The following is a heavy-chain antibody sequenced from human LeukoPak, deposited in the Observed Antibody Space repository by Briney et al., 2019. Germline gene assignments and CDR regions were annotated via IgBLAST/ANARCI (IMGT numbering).Heavy chain of an antibody. CDR3: ARGYYDFWSDSNWFDP. V-gene: IGHV4-59*01. CDR2: IYYSGST. J-gene: IGHJ5*02. D-gene: IGHD3-3*01. CDR1: GGSISSYY. Sequence: SETLSLTCIVSGGSISSYYWSWIRQPPGKGLEWIGYIYYSGSTNYNPSLKSRVTISVDTSKNQFSLKLSSVTAADTAVYYCARGYYDFWSDSNWFDPWGQGTLVTVSS.